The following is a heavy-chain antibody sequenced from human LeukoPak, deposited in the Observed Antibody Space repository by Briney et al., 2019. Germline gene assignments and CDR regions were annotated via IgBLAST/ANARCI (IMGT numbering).Heavy chain of an antibody. J-gene: IGHJ4*02. CDR1: GYSISSGSY. CDR2: ISHSGST. CDR3: ARLCRSRLAEFDY. Sequence: SETLSLTCTVSGYSISSGSYWGWIRQPPGKGLKWIGSISHSGSTYYNPSLKSRVTISVDTSKNQFSLKLSSLTAADTAVYYCARLCRSRLAEFDYWGQGTLVTVSS. V-gene: IGHV4-38-2*02. D-gene: IGHD2-2*01.